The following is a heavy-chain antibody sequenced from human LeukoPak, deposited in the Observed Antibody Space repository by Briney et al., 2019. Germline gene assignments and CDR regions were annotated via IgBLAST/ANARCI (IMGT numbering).Heavy chain of an antibody. CDR1: GFTFSSYA. CDR2: ISGSGGST. V-gene: IGHV3-23*01. Sequence: GGSLRLSCAASGFTFSSYAMSWVRQAPGKGLEWVSAISGSGGSTYYADCVKGRFTISRDNSKNTLYLQMNSLRAEDTAVYYCAKGHYDFWSGYYGHYMDVWGKGTTVTVSS. D-gene: IGHD3-3*01. CDR3: AKGHYDFWSGYYGHYMDV. J-gene: IGHJ6*03.